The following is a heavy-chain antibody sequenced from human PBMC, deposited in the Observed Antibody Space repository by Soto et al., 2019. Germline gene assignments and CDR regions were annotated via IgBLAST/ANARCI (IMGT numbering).Heavy chain of an antibody. V-gene: IGHV1-18*01. CDR2: ISTSKGNT. J-gene: IGHJ6*02. CDR3: ARESTYYDFWSAHLSQAYYYYGMDV. D-gene: IGHD3-3*01. Sequence: ASVKVSCTTSGYTFTSYGIAWVRQAPGQGLEWMGWISTSKGNTNYAQKFQGRVTMTTDTSTSTAYMELSSLRSEDTAVYYCARESTYYDFWSAHLSQAYYYYGMDVWGQGTTVTVSS. CDR1: GYTFTSYG.